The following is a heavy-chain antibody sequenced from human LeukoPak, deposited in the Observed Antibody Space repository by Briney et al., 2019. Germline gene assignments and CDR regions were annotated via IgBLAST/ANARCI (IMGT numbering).Heavy chain of an antibody. D-gene: IGHD1-1*01. CDR1: GFSVSRYA. Sequence: GGSLRLSCAASGFSVSRYAVHWVRQTPGKGLEHVSAISSDGSATYYANSVKGRFTISRDDSRNTVYLQLNNLRVEDTAIYYCAKANWVSNADAVWWGQGTQVTVSS. CDR2: ISSDGSAT. CDR3: AKANWVSNADAVW. V-gene: IGHV3-64*01. J-gene: IGHJ4*02.